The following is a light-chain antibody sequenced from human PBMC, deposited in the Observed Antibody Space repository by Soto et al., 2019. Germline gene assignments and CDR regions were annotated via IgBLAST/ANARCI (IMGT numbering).Light chain of an antibody. J-gene: IGLJ2*01. CDR2: AVN. Sequence: QSVLTQPASVSGSPGQSITISCTGTSSDIGYYNYVSWYQQHPDKAPKLLIFAVNNRPSGVSNRFSGSKSGNTASLTISGLQAEDEADYYCSSYTNSDTLVFGGGTKLTVL. CDR3: SSYTNSDTLV. CDR1: SSDIGYYNY. V-gene: IGLV2-14*01.